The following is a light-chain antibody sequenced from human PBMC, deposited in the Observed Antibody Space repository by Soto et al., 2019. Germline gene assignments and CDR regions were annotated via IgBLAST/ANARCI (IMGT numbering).Light chain of an antibody. Sequence: EIVLTQSPARLSLSPGERATLSCRASQSVNSNLAWYQHKPGQAPRLLIYDASNRATGIPARFSGSGSGTDFTLTVSSVEPEDFAVYYCQHGSDWPPFTLGQGTRLEIK. J-gene: IGKJ5*01. CDR1: QSVNSN. CDR2: DAS. V-gene: IGKV3-11*01. CDR3: QHGSDWPPFT.